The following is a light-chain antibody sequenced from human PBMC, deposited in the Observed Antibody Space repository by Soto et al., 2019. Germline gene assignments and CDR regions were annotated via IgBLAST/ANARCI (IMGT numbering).Light chain of an antibody. Sequence: QSALTQPASVSGSPGQSITISCTGTSSDVGAYNLVSWYQQHPGRAPKLFIFDVSDRPSGVSDRFSGSKSGNTASLTISGLQAEDEASYYCSSYTNTSTLGFGGGTQLTVL. CDR2: DVS. CDR1: SSDVGAYNL. CDR3: SSYTNTSTLG. V-gene: IGLV2-14*02. J-gene: IGLJ3*02.